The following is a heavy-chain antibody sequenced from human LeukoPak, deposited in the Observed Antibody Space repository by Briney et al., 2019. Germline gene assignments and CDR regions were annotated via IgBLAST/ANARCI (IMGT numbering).Heavy chain of an antibody. CDR1: GGTFSSYA. Sequence: GSSVKVSCKASGGTFSSYAISWVRQAPGQGLEWMGGIIPIFGTANYAQKFQGRVTITADKSTSTAYMELSSLRSEDTAVYYCARETVPIAVAGAGAYYGMDVWGKGTTVTVSS. D-gene: IGHD6-19*01. CDR3: ARETVPIAVAGAGAYYGMDV. J-gene: IGHJ6*04. CDR2: IIPIFGTA. V-gene: IGHV1-69*06.